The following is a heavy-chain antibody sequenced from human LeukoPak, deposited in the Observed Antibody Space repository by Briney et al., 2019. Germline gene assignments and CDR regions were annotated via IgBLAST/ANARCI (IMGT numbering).Heavy chain of an antibody. CDR2: INHSGST. CDR1: GGSFSGYY. J-gene: IGHJ4*02. V-gene: IGHV4-34*01. D-gene: IGHD3-10*01. Sequence: PSETLSLTCAVYGGSFSGYYWSWIRQPPGKGLEWIGEINHSGSTNYNPSLKSRVTISVDTSKNQFSLKLSSVTAADTAVYYCARLLGSGSYRRYYFDYWGQGTLVTVSS. CDR3: ARLLGSGSYRRYYFDY.